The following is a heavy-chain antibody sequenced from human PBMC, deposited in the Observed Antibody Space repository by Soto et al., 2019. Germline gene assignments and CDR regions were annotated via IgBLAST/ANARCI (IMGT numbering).Heavy chain of an antibody. CDR3: AEDALGDSSGYYYFDY. D-gene: IGHD3-22*01. J-gene: IGHJ4*02. Sequence: QVQLVESGGGVVQPGRSLRLSCAASGFTFSSYGMHWVRQAPGKGLEWVAVISYDGSNKYYADSVKGRFTISRDNSKNPLDLEMDSLRAEDTGGYYCAEDALGDSSGYYYFDYWGQGTLVTVSS. CDR2: ISYDGSNK. V-gene: IGHV3-30*18. CDR1: GFTFSSYG.